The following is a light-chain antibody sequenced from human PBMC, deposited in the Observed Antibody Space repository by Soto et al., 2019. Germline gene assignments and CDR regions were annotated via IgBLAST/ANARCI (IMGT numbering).Light chain of an antibody. Sequence: EIVMTQSPATLSVSPGERATLSCRASQTVGSLLAWCQQKPGQAPRLLIYGASTRATGIPARFSGSGSGTEFTLTISSLQSEDFALYYCHQYDNWPPWTFGQGTKVEIK. J-gene: IGKJ1*01. V-gene: IGKV3-15*01. CDR1: QTVGSL. CDR2: GAS. CDR3: HQYDNWPPWT.